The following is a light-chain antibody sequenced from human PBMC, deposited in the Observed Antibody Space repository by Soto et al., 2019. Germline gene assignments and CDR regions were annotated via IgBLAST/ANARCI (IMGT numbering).Light chain of an antibody. Sequence: QSVLTQPPSVSGAPGQGVTISCTGSSFNIGANYDVHWYQHLPGTGPKLLIYANSFRPSGVPDRVSASKSGSSASLAITGLQAEDEADYYCQSYDARLSAYVFGTGTKLNVL. CDR3: QSYDARLSAYV. J-gene: IGLJ1*01. CDR1: SFNIGANYD. CDR2: ANS. V-gene: IGLV1-40*01.